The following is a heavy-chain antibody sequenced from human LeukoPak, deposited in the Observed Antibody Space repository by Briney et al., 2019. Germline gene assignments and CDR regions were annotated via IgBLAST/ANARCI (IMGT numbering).Heavy chain of an antibody. CDR1: GFTFSAYD. CDR2: IRYDGSDK. D-gene: IGHD6-19*01. V-gene: IGHV3-30*02. Sequence: PGGSLRLSCAASGFTFSAYDIHWVRQAPGKGLEWAASIRYDGSDKSYADSVKGRFTISRDNSKNTLYLQMNSLRAEDTAVYYCAPSIAVAGTGSRSGYYFDYWGQGTLVTVSS. CDR3: APSIAVAGTGSRSGYYFDY. J-gene: IGHJ4*02.